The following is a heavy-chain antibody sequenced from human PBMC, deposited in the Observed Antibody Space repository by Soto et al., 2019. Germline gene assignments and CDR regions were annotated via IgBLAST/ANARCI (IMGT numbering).Heavy chain of an antibody. CDR3: ARERGRSMDV. J-gene: IGHJ6*02. CDR2: IYYSGST. V-gene: IGHV4-59*01. CDR1: GGSISSYY. Sequence: LSLTCTVSGGSISSYYWSWIRQPPGKGLEWIGYIYYSGSTNYNPSLKSRVTISVDTSKNQFSLKLSSVTAADTAVYYCARERGRSMDVWGQGTTVIVYS.